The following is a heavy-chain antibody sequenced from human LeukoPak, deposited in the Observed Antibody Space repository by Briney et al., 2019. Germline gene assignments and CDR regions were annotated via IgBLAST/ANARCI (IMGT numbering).Heavy chain of an antibody. CDR1: GYTFTSYG. V-gene: IGHV1-69*06. D-gene: IGHD2-8*01. CDR3: ARAGIPGYCTNVTCSNWLDP. Sequence: ASVKVSCKASGYTFTSYGIIWVRQAPGQGLEWMGGIIPMFGTPNYAQRLQGRVTITADKSTKTAYMELRSLRYEDTAVYFCARAGIPGYCTNVTCSNWLDPWGRGTLVTVSS. CDR2: IIPMFGTP. J-gene: IGHJ5*02.